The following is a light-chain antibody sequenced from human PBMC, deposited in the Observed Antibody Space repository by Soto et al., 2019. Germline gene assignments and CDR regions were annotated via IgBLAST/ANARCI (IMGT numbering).Light chain of an antibody. CDR2: DVS. CDR1: SSDVGSYNR. J-gene: IGLJ1*01. Sequence: QSALTQPPSVSGSPGQSVTISCTGTSSDVGSYNRVSWYQQPPAKAPNLMIYDVSNRPSGVPDRFSGSKSGNTASLTISGLQAEDEADYYCSSFTSSSTYVFGTGTKVTVL. V-gene: IGLV2-18*02. CDR3: SSFTSSSTYV.